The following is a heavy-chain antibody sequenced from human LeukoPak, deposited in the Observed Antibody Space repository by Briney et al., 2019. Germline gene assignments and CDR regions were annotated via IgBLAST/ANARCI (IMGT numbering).Heavy chain of an antibody. CDR2: INAGNGNT. CDR1: GYTFTSYA. Sequence: GASVKVSCKASGYTFTSYAMHWVRQAPGQTLEWMGWINAGNGNTKYSQKFQGRATITWDTSASTAYMELSSLRSEDTAVYYCARGGSGWSYFDYWGQGTLVTVSS. V-gene: IGHV1-3*01. CDR3: ARGGSGWSYFDY. J-gene: IGHJ4*02. D-gene: IGHD6-19*01.